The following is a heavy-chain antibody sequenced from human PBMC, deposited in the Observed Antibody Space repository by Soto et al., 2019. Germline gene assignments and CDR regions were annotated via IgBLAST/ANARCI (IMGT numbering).Heavy chain of an antibody. Sequence: SETLSLTCTVSGDSISSNSHYWGWIRQPPGKGLESIANIYYDGNTYYNPSLKSRVTISLDTSKNQFSLRLTSVTAADTAVYFCAGIASLGTVVYWGQGTLVTVSS. CDR1: GDSISSNSHY. J-gene: IGHJ4*02. CDR2: IYYDGNT. CDR3: AGIASLGTVVY. D-gene: IGHD2-8*02. V-gene: IGHV4-39*01.